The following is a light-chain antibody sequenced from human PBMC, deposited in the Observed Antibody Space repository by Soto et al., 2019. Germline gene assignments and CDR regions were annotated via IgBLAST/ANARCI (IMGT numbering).Light chain of an antibody. J-gene: IGKJ1*01. CDR1: QSVRSTY. Sequence: EIVLTQSPGTLSLSPGERATLCCRASQSVRSTYLAWYQQKPGQAPRLLIYGASSRATGVPDRFSGGGSGTDFTLTISSLQTEDVALYYCRQYYNFPRTFGQGTKVDIK. CDR2: GAS. CDR3: RQYYNFPRT. V-gene: IGKV3-20*01.